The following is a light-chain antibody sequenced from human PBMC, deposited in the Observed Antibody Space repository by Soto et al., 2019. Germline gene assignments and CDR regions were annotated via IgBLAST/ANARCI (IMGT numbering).Light chain of an antibody. CDR2: EAS. CDR3: QHYNRYSEA. J-gene: IGKJ1*01. V-gene: IGKV3-11*01. CDR1: QTVSSY. Sequence: EIEMTQSPATLSLSPGERATLSCRASQTVSSYLAWYQQKPGQAPRLLIYEASNIDSGIPSRFSGSGSGTDFTLTISSLEPDDFATYYCQHYNRYSEAFGQGTKVDIK.